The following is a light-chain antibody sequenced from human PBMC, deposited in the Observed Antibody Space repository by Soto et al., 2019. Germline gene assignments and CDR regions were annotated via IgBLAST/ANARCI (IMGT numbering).Light chain of an antibody. CDR3: VAWDESLNGHVV. Sequence: QSALTQPASVSGSPGQSITISCTGTSSDVGAYDYVSWYQQHPGKAPKLLIYEVSYWPSGLSSRFSGSKSGNTASLTISGLQVEDEADYYCVAWDESLNGHVVFGGGTKLTVL. J-gene: IGLJ2*01. V-gene: IGLV2-14*03. CDR2: EVS. CDR1: SSDVGAYDY.